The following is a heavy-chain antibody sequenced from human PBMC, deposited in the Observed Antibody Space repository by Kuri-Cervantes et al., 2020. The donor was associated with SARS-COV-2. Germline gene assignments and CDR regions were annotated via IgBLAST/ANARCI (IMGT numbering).Heavy chain of an antibody. D-gene: IGHD6-13*01. Sequence: GGSLRLSCAASGFTFSDYYMSWIRQAPGKGLEWVSYISSSGSTIYYADSVKGRFTISRDNAKNSLYLQMNSLRAEDTAVYYCARERGSSWYSSKAFDIWGQGTMVTVSS. CDR3: ARERGSSWYSSKAFDI. CDR2: ISSSGSTI. J-gene: IGHJ3*02. V-gene: IGHV3-11*04. CDR1: GFTFSDYY.